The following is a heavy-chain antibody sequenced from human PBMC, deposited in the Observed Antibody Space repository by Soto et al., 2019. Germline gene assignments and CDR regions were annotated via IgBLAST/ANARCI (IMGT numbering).Heavy chain of an antibody. CDR3: VTDGPSNSGNLYAFDI. CDR2: VTPYKADT. Sequence: QAQLVQSGAEVKKSGASVRVSCKASGYTLTNYGVTWVRQAPGQGLEWLGRVTPYKADTNSAQNLQGRVTMATDTSTNTAYLELRSLRSDDTAVYFCVTDGPSNSGNLYAFDIWCQGTMVTVSA. CDR1: GYTLTNYG. D-gene: IGHD5-12*01. V-gene: IGHV1-18*04. J-gene: IGHJ3*02.